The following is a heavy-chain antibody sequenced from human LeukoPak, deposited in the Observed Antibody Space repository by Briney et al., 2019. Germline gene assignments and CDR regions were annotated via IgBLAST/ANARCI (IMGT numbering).Heavy chain of an antibody. J-gene: IGHJ4*02. CDR1: GGTFRSFA. D-gene: IGHD3-22*01. CDR2: IIPIFRTA. V-gene: IGHV1-69*13. CDR3: ARASRYYSDSSGYAFDY. Sequence: PVKVSCKASGGTFRSFAISWVRQAPGQGLEWMGGIIPIFRTANCAQKFQGRVTITADESTSTAYMELSSLRSEDTAVYYCARASRYYSDSSGYAFDYWGQGTLVTVSS.